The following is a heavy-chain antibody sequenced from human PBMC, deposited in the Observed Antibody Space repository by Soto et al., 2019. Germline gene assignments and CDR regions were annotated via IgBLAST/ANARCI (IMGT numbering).Heavy chain of an antibody. CDR1: GFTFSDYY. Sequence: QVQLLGSGGGLVKPGGSLRLSCAASGFTFSDYYMSWIRQAPGKGLEWVSYISSSGSTVYYADSVKGRFPISRDYAKNSLYLQMNSLRAEDTAVYYCAGDRGGGYSDYWGQGTLVTVSS. D-gene: IGHD3-16*01. CDR2: ISSSGSTV. V-gene: IGHV3-11*01. J-gene: IGHJ4*02. CDR3: AGDRGGGYSDY.